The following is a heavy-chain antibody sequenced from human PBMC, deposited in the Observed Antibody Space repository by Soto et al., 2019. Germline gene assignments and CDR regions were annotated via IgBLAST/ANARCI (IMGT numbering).Heavy chain of an antibody. D-gene: IGHD2-21*01. Sequence: SETLSLTCTVSGGSISSYYWSWIRQPPGKGLEWIGYIYYSGSTNYNPSLKSRVTISVDTSKNQFSLKLSSVTAADTAVYYCARARFQHFGYWGQGTLVTVSS. CDR3: ARARFQHFGY. CDR2: IYYSGST. V-gene: IGHV4-59*01. J-gene: IGHJ4*02. CDR1: GGSISSYY.